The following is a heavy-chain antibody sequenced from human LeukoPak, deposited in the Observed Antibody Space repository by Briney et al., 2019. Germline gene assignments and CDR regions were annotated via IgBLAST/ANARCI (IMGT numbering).Heavy chain of an antibody. CDR2: IIPIFGSA. J-gene: IGHJ6*04. D-gene: IGHD2-2*01. CDR3: VMALTGYCSSTSCYYYYGMDV. V-gene: IGHV1-69*13. Sequence: ASENVSCKASGGTFSSYAICWVRQAPGQGLEWIGGIIPIFGSANYAQKFQGKVTITADESTSTAYMELSSLRSEDTGVYYCVMALTGYCSSTSCYYYYGMDVWGKGATVTVSS. CDR1: GGTFSSYA.